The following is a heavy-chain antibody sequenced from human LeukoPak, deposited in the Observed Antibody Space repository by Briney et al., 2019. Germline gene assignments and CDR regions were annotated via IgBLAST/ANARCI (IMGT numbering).Heavy chain of an antibody. V-gene: IGHV1-46*01. J-gene: IGHJ4*02. Sequence: GASVKVSCKASGYTFTNYYTHWVRQAPGQGLEWMGIINPSAHTTTYAQKVQDRVTMTTDTSTSTVYMELSSLRYEDTAVYHCARADASGSYYLGDWGQGTLVTVSS. D-gene: IGHD3-10*01. CDR3: ARADASGSYYLGD. CDR2: INPSAHTT. CDR1: GYTFTNYY.